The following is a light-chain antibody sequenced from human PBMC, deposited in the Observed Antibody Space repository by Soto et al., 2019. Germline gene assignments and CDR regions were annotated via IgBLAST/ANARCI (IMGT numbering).Light chain of an antibody. Sequence: EIVLTQSPGTLSLSPGERATLSCRASQSVSSSYLAWYQQKPGQAPRLLIYGASSRATGIPDRFSGSGSGTEFTLTISRLEPEDFAVYYCKQYGSSPQTFGQGTKVEIK. V-gene: IGKV3-20*01. CDR2: GAS. J-gene: IGKJ1*01. CDR3: KQYGSSPQT. CDR1: QSVSSSY.